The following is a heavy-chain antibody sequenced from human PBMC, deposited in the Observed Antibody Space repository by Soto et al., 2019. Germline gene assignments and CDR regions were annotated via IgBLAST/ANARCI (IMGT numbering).Heavy chain of an antibody. CDR2: ISDSGGST. D-gene: IGHD3-10*01. V-gene: IGHV3-23*01. CDR3: AKGSGTQYYYYGMDV. CDR1: GFTFSNYA. J-gene: IGHJ6*02. Sequence: TGGSLRLSCAASGFTFSNYAMSWVRQAPGKGLEWVSAISDSGGSTYYADSVKGWFTISRDNSKNTLYLQMNSLRAEDTAVYYCAKGSGTQYYYYGMDVWGQGTTVTVSS.